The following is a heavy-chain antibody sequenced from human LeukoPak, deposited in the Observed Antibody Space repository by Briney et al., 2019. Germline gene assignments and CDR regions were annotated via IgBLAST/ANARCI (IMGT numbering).Heavy chain of an antibody. CDR1: GGTFSSYA. V-gene: IGHV1-69*13. J-gene: IGHJ4*02. CDR2: IIPIFGTA. CDR3: ARAPHGISSSTPVRDY. Sequence: ASVKVSCKASGGTFSSYAISWVRQAPGQGLKWMGGIIPIFGTANYAQKFQGRVTITADESTSTAYMELSSLRSEDTAVYYCARAPHGISSSTPVRDYWGQGTLVTVSS. D-gene: IGHD6-13*01.